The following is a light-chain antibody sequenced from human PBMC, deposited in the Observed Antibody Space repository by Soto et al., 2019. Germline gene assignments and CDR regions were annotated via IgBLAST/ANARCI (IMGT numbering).Light chain of an antibody. CDR3: QQYNSSPWT. V-gene: IGKV3-20*01. CDR1: QSVSNNY. J-gene: IGKJ1*01. Sequence: EIVLTQSAGTLSLSPGERATLSCRASQSVSNNYLAWYQQKPGQAPRLLIYGASNRATGIPDRFSGSGSGTDFTLTISRLEPEDFATYYCQQYNSSPWTFGQGTKVDIK. CDR2: GAS.